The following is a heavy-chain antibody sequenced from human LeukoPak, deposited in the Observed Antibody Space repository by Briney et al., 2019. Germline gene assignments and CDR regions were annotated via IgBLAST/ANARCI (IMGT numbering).Heavy chain of an antibody. CDR1: GFSFSNYW. CDR2: IKQDGGVK. J-gene: IGHJ6*03. V-gene: IGHV3-7*01. CDR3: ARWVGVNSYYYMDV. Sequence: GGSLRLSRAAPGFSFSNYWMTWVRQAPRQGLEWVASIKQDGGVKYYVESLKGRFTISRDNAKNSLYLQMDSLIAEDTAVYYCARWVGVNSYYYMDVWVKGATATVCS. D-gene: IGHD3-3*01.